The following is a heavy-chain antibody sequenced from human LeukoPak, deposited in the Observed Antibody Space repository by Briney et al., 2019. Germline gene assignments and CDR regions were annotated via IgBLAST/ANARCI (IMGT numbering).Heavy chain of an antibody. D-gene: IGHD3-10*01. J-gene: IGHJ4*02. CDR3: AKALFYYGSGRGGDYFDY. CDR2: ISGSDGST. V-gene: IGHV3-23*01. CDR1: GFTFSSYA. Sequence: GGSLRLSCAASGFTFSSYAMSWVRQAPGKGLEWVSAISGSDGSTYYADSVKGRFTISRDNSKNTLYLQMNSLRAEDTAVYYCAKALFYYGSGRGGDYFDYWGQGTLVTVSS.